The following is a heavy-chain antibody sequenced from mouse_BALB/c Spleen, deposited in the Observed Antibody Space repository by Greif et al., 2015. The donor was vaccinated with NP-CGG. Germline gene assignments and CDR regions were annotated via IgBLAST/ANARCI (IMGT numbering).Heavy chain of an antibody. CDR2: IWSGGST. CDR1: GFSLTSYG. D-gene: IGHD1-1*01. V-gene: IGHV2-2*02. Sequence: VQLQQSGPGLVQPSQSLSNTCTVSGFSLTSYGVHWVRQSPGKGLEWLGVIWSGGSTDYNAAFISRLSISKDNSKSQIFFKMNSLQANDTAIYYCARGFGYGSSYGYFDVWGAGTTVTVSS. J-gene: IGHJ1*01. CDR3: ARGFGYGSSYGYFDV.